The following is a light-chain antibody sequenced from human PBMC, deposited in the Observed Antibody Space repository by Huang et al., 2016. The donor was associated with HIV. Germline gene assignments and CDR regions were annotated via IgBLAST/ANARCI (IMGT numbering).Light chain of an antibody. CDR2: AAS. CDR3: QQSYSTLRYT. V-gene: IGKV1-39*01. CDR1: QSITIY. Sequence: DIQMTQSPSSLSASVGDRVTITCRASQSITIYLNWFQQKPGKAPNLLIYAASSLQSGVPSRFSGSGSGTEFTPTISSLQPEDFATYYCQQSYSTLRYTFGQGTKLEIK. J-gene: IGKJ2*01.